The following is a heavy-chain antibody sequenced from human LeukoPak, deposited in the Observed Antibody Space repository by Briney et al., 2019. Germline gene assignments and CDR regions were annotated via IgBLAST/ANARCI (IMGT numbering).Heavy chain of an antibody. CDR2: IKQDGSDK. CDR3: ARGYSSSPNWFDP. CDR1: GFTFSSSW. J-gene: IGHJ5*02. V-gene: IGHV3-7*01. D-gene: IGHD6-13*01. Sequence: GGSLRLSCAASGFTFSSSWMSWVRQAPGKGLEWVTNIKQDGSDKYYVDSVKGRFTISRDNTKNSLYLQMNSLRAEDTAVYYCARGYSSSPNWFDPWGRGTLVTVSS.